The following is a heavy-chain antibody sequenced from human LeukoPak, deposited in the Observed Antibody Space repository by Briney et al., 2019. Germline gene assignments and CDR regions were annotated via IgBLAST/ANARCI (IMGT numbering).Heavy chain of an antibody. J-gene: IGHJ4*02. CDR2: IHHSGST. V-gene: IGHV4-30-2*01. CDR3: ARGTRRYYDFWSGYYTHYFDY. Sequence: PSGTLSLTCAVSGGSISSGGYFWSWIRQPPGKGLEWIGYIHHSGSTNYNPSLKSRVTISVDTSKNQFSLKLSSVTAADTAVYYCARGTRRYYDFWSGYYTHYFDYWGQGTLVTVSS. D-gene: IGHD3-3*01. CDR1: GGSISSGGYF.